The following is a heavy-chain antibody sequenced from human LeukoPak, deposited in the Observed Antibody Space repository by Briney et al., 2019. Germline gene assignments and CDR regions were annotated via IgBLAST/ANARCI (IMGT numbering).Heavy chain of an antibody. D-gene: IGHD3-22*01. CDR3: AKDSSSYDWGYMDV. CDR2: SGGSDGRT. J-gene: IGHJ6*03. V-gene: IGHV3-23*01. Sequence: GGSLRLSCAASGLTASHNVNNAMSWVRHAPGKGLEWVSLSGGSDGRTRYADSVKGRFTISRDNSKNTLYLEMNSLRAEDTAVYYCAKDSSSYDWGYMDVWGKGTTVTISS. CDR1: GLTASHNVNNA.